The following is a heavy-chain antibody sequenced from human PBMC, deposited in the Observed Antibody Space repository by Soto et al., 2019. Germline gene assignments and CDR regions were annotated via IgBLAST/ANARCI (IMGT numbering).Heavy chain of an antibody. V-gene: IGHV3-48*02. J-gene: IGHJ6*02. Sequence: GSLRLSCAASGFTFSSYSMNWVRQAPGKGLEWVSYISSSSSTIYYADSVKGRFTISRDNAKNSLYLQMNSLRDEDTAVYYCASTIYGDYVSYYYYGMDVWGQGTTVTVSS. D-gene: IGHD4-17*01. CDR1: GFTFSSYS. CDR2: ISSSSSTI. CDR3: ASTIYGDYVSYYYYGMDV.